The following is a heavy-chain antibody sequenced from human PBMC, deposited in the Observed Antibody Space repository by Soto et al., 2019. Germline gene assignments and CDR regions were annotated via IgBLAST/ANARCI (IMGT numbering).Heavy chain of an antibody. D-gene: IGHD5-12*01. Sequence: GTSVKVSCKASGYTFTSYGISWVRQAPGQGLEWMGWISAYNGNTNYAQKLQGRVTMTTDTSTSTAYMELRSLRSDDTAVYYCARGAPNVDIVGTISQDFDYWGQGTLVTVSS. J-gene: IGHJ4*02. CDR2: ISAYNGNT. V-gene: IGHV1-18*01. CDR3: ARGAPNVDIVGTISQDFDY. CDR1: GYTFTSYG.